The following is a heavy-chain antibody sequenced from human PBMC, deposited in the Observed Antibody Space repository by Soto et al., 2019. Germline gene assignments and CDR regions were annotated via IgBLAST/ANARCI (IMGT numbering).Heavy chain of an antibody. Sequence: SETLSLTCAVYGGSFSGYYWSWIRQPPGKGLEWIGEINHSGSTYYNPSLKSRVTISVDTSKNQFSLKLSSVTAADTAVYYCARVDSSGYQPFDYWGQGTLVTVSS. V-gene: IGHV4-34*01. CDR3: ARVDSSGYQPFDY. J-gene: IGHJ4*02. CDR2: INHSGST. D-gene: IGHD3-22*01. CDR1: GGSFSGYY.